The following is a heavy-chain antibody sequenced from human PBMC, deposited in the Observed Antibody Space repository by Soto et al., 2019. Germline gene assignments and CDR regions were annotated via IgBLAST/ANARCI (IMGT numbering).Heavy chain of an antibody. D-gene: IGHD2-2*01. CDR2: IIPILGIA. CDR3: ARAYCNSTSCYSLGSNWFDP. V-gene: IGHV1-69*02. Sequence: ASVKVSCKASGGTLSSYTIIWVRQAPGQGLEWMGRIIPILGIANYAQKFQGRVTITADKSTSTAYVELSSLRSEDTAVYYCARAYCNSTSCYSLGSNWFDPWGQGTLVTVSS. CDR1: GGTLSSYT. J-gene: IGHJ5*02.